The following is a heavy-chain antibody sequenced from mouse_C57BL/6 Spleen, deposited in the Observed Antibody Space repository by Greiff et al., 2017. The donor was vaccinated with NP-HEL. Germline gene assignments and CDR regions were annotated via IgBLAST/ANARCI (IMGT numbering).Heavy chain of an antibody. CDR2: IDPETGGT. CDR3: TRVGATVVAPYYFDY. Sequence: QVQLQQSGAELVRPGASVTLSCKASGYTFTDYEMHWVKQTPVHGLEWIGAIDPETGGTAYNQKFKGKAILTADKSSSTAYMELRSLTSEDSAVYYCTRVGATVVAPYYFDYWGQGTTLTVSS. D-gene: IGHD1-1*01. J-gene: IGHJ2*01. V-gene: IGHV1-15*01. CDR1: GYTFTDYE.